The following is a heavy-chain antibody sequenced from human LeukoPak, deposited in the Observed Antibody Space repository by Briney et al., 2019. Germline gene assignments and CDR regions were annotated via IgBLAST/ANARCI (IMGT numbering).Heavy chain of an antibody. CDR3: AKDPVDTAMVYYFDY. CDR1: GFTFSSYA. J-gene: IGHJ4*02. V-gene: IGHV3-23*01. D-gene: IGHD5-18*01. CDR2: ISGSGGST. Sequence: GGSLRLSRAASGFTFSSYAMSWVRQAPGKGLEWVSAISGSGGSTYYADSVKGRFTISRDNSKNTLYLQMNSLRAEDTAVYYCAKDPVDTAMVYYFDYWGQGTLVTVSS.